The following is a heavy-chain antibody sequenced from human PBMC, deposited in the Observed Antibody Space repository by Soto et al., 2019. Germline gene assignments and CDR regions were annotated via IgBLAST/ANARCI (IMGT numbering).Heavy chain of an antibody. CDR1: SGSISHGGYD. J-gene: IGHJ6*02. CDR2: IYYTGSA. D-gene: IGHD2-15*01. CDR3: ASSFTPWDMNYYGVDV. Sequence: QVQLQESGPGLVKPSETLSLTCSVSSGSISHGGYDWSWIRHHPRRGLARIGFIYYTGSAYYNPSLESRVSLTVDRFKNQFSLELTSVTAADAGVYYCASSFTPWDMNYYGVDVWGHGTRVTVSS. V-gene: IGHV4-31*03.